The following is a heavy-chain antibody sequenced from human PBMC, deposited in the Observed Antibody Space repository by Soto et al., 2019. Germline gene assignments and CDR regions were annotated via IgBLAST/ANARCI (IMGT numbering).Heavy chain of an antibody. CDR3: AREKVGTTFFDN. V-gene: IGHV4-38-2*02. D-gene: IGHD1-1*01. CDR1: GFAISRGYY. J-gene: IGHJ4*02. CDR2: IYPSVSS. Sequence: XETLSLTCNVSGFAISRGYYWSWVRQSPGKGLEWIGSIYPSVSSYHNPSLETRLTLSIDTSKNQFTLKLASVTAADTALYYCAREKVGTTFFDNWGKGIQVTSPQ.